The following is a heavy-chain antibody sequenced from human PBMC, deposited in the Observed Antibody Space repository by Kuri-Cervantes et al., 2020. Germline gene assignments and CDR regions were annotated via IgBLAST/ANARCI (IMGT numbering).Heavy chain of an antibody. Sequence: SETLSLTCTVSGGSTGSYLYWGWIRQPPGKGLEWIGSIYHSGSTYYNPSLKSRVTISVDTSKNQFSLKLSSVTAADTAVYYCARTSGYYVYWGQGTLVTVSS. V-gene: IGHV4-38-2*02. CDR1: GGSTGSYLY. D-gene: IGHD3-22*01. J-gene: IGHJ4*02. CDR3: ARTSGYYVY. CDR2: IYHSGST.